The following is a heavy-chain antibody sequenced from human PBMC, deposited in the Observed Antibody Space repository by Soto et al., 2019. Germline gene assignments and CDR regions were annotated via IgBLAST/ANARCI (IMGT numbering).Heavy chain of an antibody. CDR1: GYSISSGYY. J-gene: IGHJ4*02. D-gene: IGHD3-10*01. CDR3: AKFFFVYGRRRGSFDF. CDR2: IYHSGST. Sequence: SETLSLTCAVSGYSISSGYYWGWVRQPPGKGLEWIGSIYHSGSTYYNPSLKSRVTISVDTSKNQFSLKLSSVTAADTAVYYCAKFFFVYGRRRGSFDFRGPGT. V-gene: IGHV4-38-2*01.